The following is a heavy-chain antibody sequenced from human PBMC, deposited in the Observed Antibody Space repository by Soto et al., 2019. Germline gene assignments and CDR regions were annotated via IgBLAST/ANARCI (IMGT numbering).Heavy chain of an antibody. CDR1: GGSFSGYY. CDR2: INHSGST. J-gene: IGHJ4*02. V-gene: IGHV4-34*01. D-gene: IGHD4-17*01. CDR3: ASEPAKTFGYYRTPFDY. Sequence: QVQLQQWGAGLLKPSETLSLTCAVYGGSFSGYYWSWIRQPPGKGLEWIGEINHSGSTHYNPSLRSRVTTSVDTSNNQFYLEPSSVTAADTAVYYCASEPAKTFGYYRTPFDYWGQGTLVTVSS.